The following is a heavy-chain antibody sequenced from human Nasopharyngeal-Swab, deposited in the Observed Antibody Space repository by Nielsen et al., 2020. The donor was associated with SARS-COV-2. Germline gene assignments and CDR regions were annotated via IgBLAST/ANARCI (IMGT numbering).Heavy chain of an antibody. CDR2: IKQDASEE. J-gene: IGHJ4*02. D-gene: IGHD3-22*01. CDR1: GGSISSYY. CDR3: ARDSSQYYYDSSGSFRFGGYFDY. Sequence: ETLSLTCTVSGGSISSYYWSWVRQAPGKGLEWVANIKQDASEEYYVDSVKGRFTISRDNAKNSLYLQMNSLRAEDTAVYYCARDSSQYYYDSSGSFRFGGYFDYWGQGILVTVSS. V-gene: IGHV3-7*01.